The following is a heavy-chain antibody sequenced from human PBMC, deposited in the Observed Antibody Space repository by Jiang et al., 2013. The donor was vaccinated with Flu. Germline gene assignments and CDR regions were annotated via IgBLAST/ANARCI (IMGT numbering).Heavy chain of an antibody. V-gene: IGHV7-4-1*02. D-gene: IGHD6-19*01. CDR2: INTNTGNP. J-gene: IGHJ4*02. CDR1: GYTFTNYA. Sequence: QSGSELKKPGASVRVSCKASGYTFTNYAMNWVRQAPGQGLEWMGWINTNTGNPTYAQGFTGRFVFYLDTSVSTAYLQFSTLRADDTAVYYCARGGGSGWTDFDYWGQGTLVTVSS. CDR3: ARGGGSGWTDFDY.